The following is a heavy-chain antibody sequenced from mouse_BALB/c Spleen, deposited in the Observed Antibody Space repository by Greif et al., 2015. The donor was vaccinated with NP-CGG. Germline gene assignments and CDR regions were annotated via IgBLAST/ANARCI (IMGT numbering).Heavy chain of an antibody. J-gene: IGHJ4*01. CDR2: INPSSGYT. CDR1: GYTFTSYT. Sequence: VQLQQSGAELARPGASVKMSCKASGYTFTSYTMHWVKQRPGQGLEWIGYINPSSGYTNYNQKFKDKATLTADKSSSTAYMQLSSLTSEDSAVYYCARSPYDGYYVFYAMDYWGQGTSVTVSS. CDR3: ARSPYDGYYVFYAMDY. V-gene: IGHV1-4*01. D-gene: IGHD2-3*01.